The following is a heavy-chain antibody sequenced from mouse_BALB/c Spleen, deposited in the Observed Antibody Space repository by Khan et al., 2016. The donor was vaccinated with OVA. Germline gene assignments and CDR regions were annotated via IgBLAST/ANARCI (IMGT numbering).Heavy chain of an antibody. CDR2: IDTYNGGT. CDR3: ASTDYDDSSYYLDY. Sequence: VQLQQSGPELVKPGASLKVSCTASGYSFTDYNIFWVKQRHGKSLEWIGYIDTYNGGTSYNQNFEGKATLTVDKTSSTAFMHLSSLTSEDSAACYCASTDYDDSSYYLDYWGQGTTLTVSS. D-gene: IGHD1-1*01. CDR1: GYSFTDYN. J-gene: IGHJ2*01. V-gene: IGHV1S135*01.